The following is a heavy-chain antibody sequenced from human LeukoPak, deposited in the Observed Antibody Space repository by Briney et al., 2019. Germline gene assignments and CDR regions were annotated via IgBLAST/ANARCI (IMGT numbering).Heavy chain of an antibody. D-gene: IGHD6-19*01. Sequence: GGSLGLSCAASGFTFSSYGMHWVRQAPGKGLEWVAVILYDGSNKYYADSVRGRFTISRDNSKNTLYLQMNSLRAEDTAVYYCAKDSSGWYGKYYYYYYGMDVWGQGTTVTVSS. CDR1: GFTFSSYG. J-gene: IGHJ6*02. CDR3: AKDSSGWYGKYYYYYYGMDV. V-gene: IGHV3-30*18. CDR2: ILYDGSNK.